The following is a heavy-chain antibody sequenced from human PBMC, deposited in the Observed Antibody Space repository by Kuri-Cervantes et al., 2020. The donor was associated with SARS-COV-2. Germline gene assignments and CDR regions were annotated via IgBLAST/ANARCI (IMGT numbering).Heavy chain of an antibody. Sequence: SETLSLTCAVYGGSFSGYYWSWIRQPPGKGLEWIGEINHSERTNYNPSLDSRVTISVDTSKNQFSLKLSSVTAADTAVYYCARGRVYARRIYYYYYGMDVWGQGTTVTVSS. D-gene: IGHD3-16*01. V-gene: IGHV4-34*01. CDR3: ARGRVYARRIYYYYYGMDV. CDR1: GGSFSGYY. CDR2: INHSERT. J-gene: IGHJ6*02.